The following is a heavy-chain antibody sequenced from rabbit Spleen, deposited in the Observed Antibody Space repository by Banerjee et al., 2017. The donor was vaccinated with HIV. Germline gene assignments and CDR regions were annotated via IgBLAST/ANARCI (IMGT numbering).Heavy chain of an antibody. CDR1: GVSFSSSSY. CDR2: IYTTGNNK. Sequence: QSLEESGGDLVKPGASLTLTCTASGVSFSSSSYMCWVRQAPGKGLEWIGCIYTTGNNKYYASWVNGRFTIARSTSLNTVDLQMTSLTAADTATYFCARETSSGWGVVLYYFSLWGPGTLVTVS. D-gene: IGHD4-1*01. J-gene: IGHJ4*01. CDR3: ARETSSGWGVVLYYFSL. V-gene: IGHV1S43*01.